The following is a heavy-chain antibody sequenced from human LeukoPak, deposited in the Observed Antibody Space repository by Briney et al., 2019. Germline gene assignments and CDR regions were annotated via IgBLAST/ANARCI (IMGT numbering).Heavy chain of an antibody. D-gene: IGHD3-3*01. CDR2: IYHSGST. Sequence: SETLSLTCAVYGGSFSGYYWSRIRQPPGKGLEWIGSIYHSGSTYYNTSLKSRVTISVDTSKNQFSLKLNSVTAADTAVYYCATGWSGYYWTTWGQGTLVAVSS. J-gene: IGHJ5*02. CDR3: ATGWSGYYWTT. V-gene: IGHV4-34*01. CDR1: GGSFSGYY.